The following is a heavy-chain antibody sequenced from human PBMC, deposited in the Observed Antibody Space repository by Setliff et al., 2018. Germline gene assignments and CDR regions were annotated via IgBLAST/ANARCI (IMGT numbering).Heavy chain of an antibody. Sequence: GGSLRLSCTASGFTFGHYNMNWVRQAPGKGLEWVSSVSDTTNFIYYADSVKGRFTISRDTAKNSLYLQMNSLRAEDSAVYYCASYYYGSGSSYIPPHFDYWGLGTLVTVS. D-gene: IGHD3-10*01. V-gene: IGHV3-21*01. J-gene: IGHJ4*02. CDR1: GFTFGHYN. CDR3: ASYYYGSGSSYIPPHFDY. CDR2: VSDTTNFI.